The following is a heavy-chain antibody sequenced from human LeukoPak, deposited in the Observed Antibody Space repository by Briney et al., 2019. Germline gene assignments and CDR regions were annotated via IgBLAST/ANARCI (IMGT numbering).Heavy chain of an antibody. D-gene: IGHD6-13*01. J-gene: IGHJ4*02. Sequence: WWSLRLSCAASGFTFSSYGMHGVRQAPGKGLEGVGVISYDGSNKYYADSVKGRFTISRDNSKNTLYLQMNSLRAEDTAVYYCAKDLIAAAGYPDYWGQGTLVTVSS. CDR1: GFTFSSYG. CDR3: AKDLIAAAGYPDY. V-gene: IGHV3-30*18. CDR2: ISYDGSNK.